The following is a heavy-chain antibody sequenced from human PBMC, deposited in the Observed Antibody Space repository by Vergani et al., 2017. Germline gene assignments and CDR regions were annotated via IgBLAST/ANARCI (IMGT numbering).Heavy chain of an antibody. CDR2: IYTSGST. Sequence: QVQLQESGPGLVKPSQTLSLTCTVPCGSISSGSYYWSWIRQPAGKGLEWIGRIYTSGSTNYNPSLKSRVTISVDTSKNQFSLKLSSLTAADTAVYYCARATVDAFDIWGQGTMVTVSS. D-gene: IGHD4-17*01. J-gene: IGHJ3*02. V-gene: IGHV4-61*02. CDR3: ARATVDAFDI. CDR1: CGSISSGSYY.